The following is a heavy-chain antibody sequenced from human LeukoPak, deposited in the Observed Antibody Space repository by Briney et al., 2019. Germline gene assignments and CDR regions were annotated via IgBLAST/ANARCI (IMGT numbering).Heavy chain of an antibody. D-gene: IGHD3-16*01. Sequence: GGSLRLSCAASRFTFNTSVMTWVRQAPGEGLEWVSAITSTGHIDYADSVQGRFTISTDNAKNSVYLQMNNLRGEDASVYYCARGGDSDYGLDIWGQGALVTVSS. V-gene: IGHV3-21*01. J-gene: IGHJ4*02. CDR1: RFTFNTSV. CDR2: ITSTGHI. CDR3: ARGGDSDYGLDI.